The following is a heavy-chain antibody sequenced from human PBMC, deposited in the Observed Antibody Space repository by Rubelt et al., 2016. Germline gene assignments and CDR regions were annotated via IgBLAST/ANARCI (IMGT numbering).Heavy chain of an antibody. J-gene: IGHJ3*01. Sequence: QITLKESDPTLVKPTQTLTLTCTFSGFSLSTNGVGVGWIRQPPGKALAWLALIYWDDDKRYSPSLKSRLTITQDTSKNQVILTVTNMDPVDTAKYYCERTQTQQLVRDAFDVWGQGTTGTVSS. V-gene: IGHV2-5*02. D-gene: IGHD6-6*01. CDR2: IYWDDDK. CDR3: ERTQTQQLVRDAFDV. CDR1: GFSLSTNGVG.